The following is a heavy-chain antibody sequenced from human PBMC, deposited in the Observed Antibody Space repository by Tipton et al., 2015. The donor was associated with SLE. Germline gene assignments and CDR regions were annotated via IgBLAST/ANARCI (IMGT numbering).Heavy chain of an antibody. V-gene: IGHV4-39*07. CDR3: ARGRWDVPEGWFDP. J-gene: IGHJ5*02. Sequence: TLSLTCNVSGGSISDRDYYWGWIRQPPGKGLEWIGSIYFSGRTYYNPSLKSRVTISVDPSKNQFSLTLTSVTAADTAVYYCARGRWDVPEGWFDPWGQGTLVTVSS. CDR1: GGSISDRDYY. D-gene: IGHD2-2*01. CDR2: IYFSGRT.